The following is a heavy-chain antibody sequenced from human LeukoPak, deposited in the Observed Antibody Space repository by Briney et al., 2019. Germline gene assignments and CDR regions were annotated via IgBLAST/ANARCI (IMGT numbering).Heavy chain of an antibody. CDR2: IYYSGST. Sequence: SETLSLTCTVSGGSISGHYWTWIRQPPGKGLEWMGYIYYSGSTNYNPSLKSRVTISLDTSKNQFSLKLRSVNAADTAVYYCARQWGANGYGYFDYWGRGTLVTVSS. CDR3: ARQWGANGYGYFDY. CDR1: GGSISGHY. J-gene: IGHJ4*02. V-gene: IGHV4-59*08. D-gene: IGHD5-12*01.